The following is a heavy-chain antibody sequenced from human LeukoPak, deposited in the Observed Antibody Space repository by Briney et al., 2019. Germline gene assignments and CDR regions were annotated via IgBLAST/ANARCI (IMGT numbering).Heavy chain of an antibody. Sequence: GGSLRLSCAASGFTFDDYTMHWVRQAPGKGLEWVSLISWDGGSTYYADSVKGRFTISRDNSKNSLYLQMNSLRTEDTALYYCSKDTWSGYSYCDYWGQGTLVTVSS. CDR1: GFTFDDYT. CDR2: ISWDGGST. CDR3: SKDTWSGYSYCDY. V-gene: IGHV3-43*01. J-gene: IGHJ4*02. D-gene: IGHD3-3*01.